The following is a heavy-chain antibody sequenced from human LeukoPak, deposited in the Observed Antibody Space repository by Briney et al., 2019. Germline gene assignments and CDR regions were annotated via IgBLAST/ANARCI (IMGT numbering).Heavy chain of an antibody. CDR1: GFTFSSYS. V-gene: IGHV3-21*01. Sequence: GSLRLSCAASGFTFSSYSMNWVRQAPGKGLEWVSSISSSSSYIYYADSVKGRFTISRDNAKNSLYLQMNSLRAEDTAVYYCARGRAAAGPDYWGQGTLVTVSS. CDR3: ARGRAAAGPDY. J-gene: IGHJ4*02. D-gene: IGHD6-13*01. CDR2: ISSSSSYI.